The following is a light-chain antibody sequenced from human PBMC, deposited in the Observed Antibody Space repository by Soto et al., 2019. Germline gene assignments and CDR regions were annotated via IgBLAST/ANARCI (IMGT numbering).Light chain of an antibody. CDR2: AAS. V-gene: IGKV1-39*01. CDR3: QQGHSMPFT. J-gene: IGKJ3*01. CDR1: QSITNS. Sequence: DIQMTQSPSSLSASVGDRVTITCRASQSITNSLNWYQHKPGKAPTLVVYAASSLQSGVPSRFSGSCSGTDFPLTISSLQPEDFATYFCQQGHSMPFTFGPGTKVDIK.